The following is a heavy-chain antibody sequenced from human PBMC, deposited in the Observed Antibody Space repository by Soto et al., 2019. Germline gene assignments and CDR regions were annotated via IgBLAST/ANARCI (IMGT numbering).Heavy chain of an antibody. CDR3: ARGDFQYYDFWSGYYYYYYGMDV. V-gene: IGHV1-8*01. CDR1: GYTFTSYD. J-gene: IGHJ6*02. Sequence: ASVKVSCKASGYTFTSYDINWVRQATGQGLEWMGWMNPNSGNTGYAQKFQGRVTMTRNTSISTAYMELSSLRSEDTDVYYCARGDFQYYDFWSGYYYYYYGMDVWGQGTTVTVSS. D-gene: IGHD3-3*01. CDR2: MNPNSGNT.